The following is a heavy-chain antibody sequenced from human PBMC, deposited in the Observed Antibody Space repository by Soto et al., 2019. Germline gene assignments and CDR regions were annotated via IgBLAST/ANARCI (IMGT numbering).Heavy chain of an antibody. V-gene: IGHV4-30-4*01. Sequence: SETLSLTCTVSGGSISSGDYYWSWIRQPPGKGLEWIGYIYYSGSTYYNPSLKSRVTISVDTSKNQFSLRLTSVTAADTAVYYCARDIGGYGKFDYWGQGALVTVS. CDR2: IYYSGST. D-gene: IGHD1-26*01. J-gene: IGHJ4*02. CDR1: GGSISSGDYY. CDR3: ARDIGGYGKFDY.